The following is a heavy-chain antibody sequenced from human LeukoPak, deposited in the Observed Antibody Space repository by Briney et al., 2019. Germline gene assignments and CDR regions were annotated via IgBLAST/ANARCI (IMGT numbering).Heavy chain of an antibody. CDR3: ARDQNYYDSSRYYYPEYFQH. V-gene: IGHV3-7*01. D-gene: IGHD3-22*01. CDR1: GFTFSSYW. Sequence: PGGSLRLSCAASGFTFSSYWMSWVRQAQGKGLEWVANIKEDGSEKYYVDCVKGRFTISGDNAKHSLYLQMNSLRAEDTAVYYCARDQNYYDSSRYYYPEYFQHSGQGALLTVSS. CDR2: IKEDGSEK. J-gene: IGHJ1*01.